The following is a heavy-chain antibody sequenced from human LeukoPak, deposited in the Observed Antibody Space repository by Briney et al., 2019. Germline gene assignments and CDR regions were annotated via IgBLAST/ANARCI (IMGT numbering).Heavy chain of an antibody. CDR1: EFTLSRYA. Sequence: GGSLRLSCAASEFTLSRYAMHWVRQAPGKGLEWVAIISYDATNKYYADSVKGRFTISRDNSKNTLYLQMNSLRAEDTAVYYCARAGFDEAAAGYIYYYYGMDVWGQGTTVTVSS. CDR2: ISYDATNK. J-gene: IGHJ6*02. D-gene: IGHD6-13*01. V-gene: IGHV3-30*14. CDR3: ARAGFDEAAAGYIYYYYGMDV.